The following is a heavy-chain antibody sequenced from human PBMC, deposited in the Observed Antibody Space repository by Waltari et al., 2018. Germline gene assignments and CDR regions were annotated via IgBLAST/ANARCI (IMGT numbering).Heavy chain of an antibody. CDR1: EFTFSSYS. D-gene: IGHD3-9*01. J-gene: IGHJ3*02. CDR2: ISNSRTTI. CDR3: AREIRGTGYFPDAFDI. V-gene: IGHV3-48*01. Sequence: EVQLVESGGGSVQPGGSLRLSCAASEFTFSSYSLHWVRQAPGQGLEWVAYISNSRTTIYYADSVKGRFTISRDNDQNSLYLQMNSLRAEDTAVYYCAREIRGTGYFPDAFDIWGQGTMVTVSS.